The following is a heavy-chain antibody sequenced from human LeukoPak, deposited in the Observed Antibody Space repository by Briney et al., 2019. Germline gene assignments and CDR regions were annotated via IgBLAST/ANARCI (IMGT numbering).Heavy chain of an antibody. J-gene: IGHJ4*02. V-gene: IGHV4-59*08. Sequence: SETLSLTCTVSGGSISSYYWSWIRQPPRKGLEWIGYIYYSGSTNYNPSLKSRVTISVDTSKNQFSLKLSSVTAADTAVYYCARHSYDFWSDPDRYYFDYWGQGTLVTVSS. CDR1: GGSISSYY. D-gene: IGHD3-3*01. CDR3: ARHSYDFWSDPDRYYFDY. CDR2: IYYSGST.